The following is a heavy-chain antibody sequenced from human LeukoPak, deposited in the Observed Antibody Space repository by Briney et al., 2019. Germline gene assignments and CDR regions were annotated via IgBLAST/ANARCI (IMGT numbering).Heavy chain of an antibody. CDR1: GGSISSSSYY. Sequence: SETLSLTCTVSGGSISSSSYYWGWIRQPPGKGLEWIGSIYYSGSTYYNPSLKSRVTISVDTSKNQFSLKLSSVTAAGTAVYYCARQGGYNLFASDPYYFDYWGQGTLVTVSS. CDR3: ARQGGYNLFASDPYYFDY. CDR2: IYYSGST. V-gene: IGHV4-39*01. J-gene: IGHJ4*02. D-gene: IGHD5-24*01.